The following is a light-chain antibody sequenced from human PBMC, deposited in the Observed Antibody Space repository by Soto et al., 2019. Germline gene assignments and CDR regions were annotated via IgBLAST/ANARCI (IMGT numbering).Light chain of an antibody. CDR3: SSFTSTNTWV. J-gene: IGLJ3*02. V-gene: IGLV2-14*01. Sequence: QSALTQVASVSGSPGQSITISCTATSSDVGGHDYVSWYLQHPGKAPKLLIYEAFNRPSGVSDRFSGSKSGSTASLTISGLQAEDEGDYCCSSFTSTNTWVFGGGTKVTVL. CDR2: EAF. CDR1: SSDVGGHDY.